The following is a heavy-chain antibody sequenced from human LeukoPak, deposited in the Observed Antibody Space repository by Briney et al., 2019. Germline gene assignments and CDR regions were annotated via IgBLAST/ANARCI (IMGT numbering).Heavy chain of an antibody. CDR3: ARSAYGHSPAAAFDI. D-gene: IGHD4-17*01. CDR1: GGTFSSYT. CDR2: IIPILGIA. V-gene: IGHV1-69*02. Sequence: ASVKVPCKASGGTFSSYTISWGRQAPGQGLEWMGRIIPILGIANYAQKFRGRGTITADKSTSTASMELSSLRSADTAVYYCARSAYGHSPAAAFDIWGQGTMVTVSS. J-gene: IGHJ3*02.